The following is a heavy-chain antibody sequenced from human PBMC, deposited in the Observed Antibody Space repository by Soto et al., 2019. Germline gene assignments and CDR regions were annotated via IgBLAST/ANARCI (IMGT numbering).Heavy chain of an antibody. CDR1: GFTFSSYG. J-gene: IGHJ4*02. V-gene: IGHV3-33*01. Sequence: GSLRLSCAASGFTFSSYGMHWVRQAPGKGLEWVAVIWYDGSNKYYADSVKGRFTISRDNSENTLYLQMNSLRAEDTAVYYCARDETNYYDSSGYSYWGQGTLVTVSS. CDR2: IWYDGSNK. D-gene: IGHD3-22*01. CDR3: ARDETNYYDSSGYSY.